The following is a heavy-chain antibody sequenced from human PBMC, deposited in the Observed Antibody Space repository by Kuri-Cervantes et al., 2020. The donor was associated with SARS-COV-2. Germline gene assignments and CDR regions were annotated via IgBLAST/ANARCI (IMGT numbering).Heavy chain of an antibody. CDR2: VRRDGSNY. CDR3: ARNRVDASLASSWAQVRTSNAMDV. V-gene: IGHV3-33*01. Sequence: LSLTCAASGFSFSYYGMHWVRQAPGKGLEWVGFVRRDGSNYYYADSVKGRFTISRDNAKNSLYLQMNTLRAEDTAVYYCARNRVDASLASSWAQVRTSNAMDVWSQGTTVTVSS. J-gene: IGHJ6*02. D-gene: IGHD5-12*01. CDR1: GFSFSYYG.